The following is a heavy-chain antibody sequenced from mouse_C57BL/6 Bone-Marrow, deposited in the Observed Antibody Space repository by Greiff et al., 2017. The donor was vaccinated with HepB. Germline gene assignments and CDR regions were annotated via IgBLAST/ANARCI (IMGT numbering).Heavy chain of an antibody. CDR1: GFTFSDYY. CDR3: ARVDWYFDV. Sequence: EVQLVESEGGLVQPGSSMKLSCTASGFTFSDYYMAWVRQVPEKGLEWVANINYDGSSTYYLDSLKSRFIISRENAKNILYLQMSSLKSEDTATYYCARVDWYFDVWGTGTTVTVSS. CDR2: INYDGSST. V-gene: IGHV5-16*01. J-gene: IGHJ1*03.